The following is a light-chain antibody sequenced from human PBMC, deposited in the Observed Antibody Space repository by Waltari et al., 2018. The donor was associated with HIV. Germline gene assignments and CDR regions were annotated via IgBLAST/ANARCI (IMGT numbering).Light chain of an antibody. CDR3: SSYTSSSTPYV. Sequence: QSALTQPASVSGSPGQSITISCTGTSSDVGGYTYVSWYQQHPGNAPKLMIYDVSNRPSGVSNRFSGSKSGNTASLTISGLQAEDEADYYCSSYTSSSTPYVFGTGTKVTVL. J-gene: IGLJ1*01. V-gene: IGLV2-14*03. CDR2: DVS. CDR1: SSDVGGYTY.